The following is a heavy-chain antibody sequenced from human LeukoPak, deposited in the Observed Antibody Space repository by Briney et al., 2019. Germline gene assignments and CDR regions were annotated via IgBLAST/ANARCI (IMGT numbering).Heavy chain of an antibody. Sequence: ASVKVSCKASGYTFTGYYMHWVRQAPGQGLEWMGWINPNSGGTNYAQKFEGRVTMTRATSISTAYMELSRLRSDDTAVYYCARVVNYYYGMDVWGQGTTVTVSS. J-gene: IGHJ6*02. CDR2: INPNSGGT. CDR1: GYTFTGYY. V-gene: IGHV1-2*02. CDR3: ARVVNYYYGMDV. D-gene: IGHD2-2*01.